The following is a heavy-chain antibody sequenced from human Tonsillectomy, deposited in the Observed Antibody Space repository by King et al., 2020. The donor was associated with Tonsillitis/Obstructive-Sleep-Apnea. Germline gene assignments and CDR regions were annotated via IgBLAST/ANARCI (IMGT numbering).Heavy chain of an antibody. Sequence: VQLQQWGAGLLKPSETLSLTCAVYGGSFSGYYWSWIRQPPGKGLEWIGEINHSGITNYSPSLKSRVTISIDTSKNQFSLKLSSVTAADTAVYYCAMGEVGATTIYYYYALDVWGQGTTVTVSS. V-gene: IGHV4-34*01. CDR1: GGSFSGYY. CDR3: AMGEVGATTIYYYYALDV. J-gene: IGHJ6*02. D-gene: IGHD1-26*01. CDR2: INHSGIT.